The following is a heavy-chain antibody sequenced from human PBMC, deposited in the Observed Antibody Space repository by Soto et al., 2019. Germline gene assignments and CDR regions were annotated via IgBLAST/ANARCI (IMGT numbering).Heavy chain of an antibody. CDR3: TTRGGH. Sequence: EIQLVESGGGLVKPGGSLRLSCAASGFSFNDAWRSWVRRAPGKGLEWVGRVKSKGDGGTTDYAAPVNGRFIVSRDDSQNRLYLEMSSLRIEDSGVYFCTTRGGHWGQGALVTVSS. CDR2: VKSKGDGGTT. V-gene: IGHV3-15*01. J-gene: IGHJ4*02. CDR1: GFSFNDAW.